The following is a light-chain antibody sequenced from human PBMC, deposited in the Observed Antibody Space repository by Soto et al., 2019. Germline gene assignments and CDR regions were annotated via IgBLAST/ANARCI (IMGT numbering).Light chain of an antibody. J-gene: IGKJ1*01. CDR1: QSISSW. CDR3: QQKYRVPRT. V-gene: IGKV1-5*01. CDR2: DAS. Sequence: DIQMTQSPSPLSASVGDRVTITCRASQSISSWLAWYQQKPGKAPKLLIYDASSLESGVPSRFSGSGSGTDFTLTISSLQPEDYATYFCQQKYRVPRTFGQGTKVDIK.